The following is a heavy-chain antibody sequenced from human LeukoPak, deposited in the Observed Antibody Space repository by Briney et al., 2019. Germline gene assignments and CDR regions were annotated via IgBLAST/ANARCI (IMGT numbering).Heavy chain of an antibody. CDR3: ARDRGGSGNFDY. CDR1: GGSISSGGYY. D-gene: IGHD3-10*01. V-gene: IGHV4-31*03. Sequence: SQTLSPTCTVSGGSISSGGYYWSWIRQHPGKGLEWIGYIYYSGSTYYNPSLKSRVTISIDTSKNQFSLKLSSVTAADTAVYYCARDRGGSGNFDYWGQGTLVTVSS. J-gene: IGHJ4*02. CDR2: IYYSGST.